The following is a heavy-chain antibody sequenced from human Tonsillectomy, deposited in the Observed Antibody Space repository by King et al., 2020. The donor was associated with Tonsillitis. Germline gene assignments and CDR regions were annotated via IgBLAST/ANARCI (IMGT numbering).Heavy chain of an antibody. V-gene: IGHV5-51*03. Sequence: VQLVESGAEVKKPGESLKISCKGSGYSFSSYWIGWVRQMPGKGLEWMGIIYPGDSETRYSPSFQGQVTISADKSISTAYLQWSSLKASDTAMYYCAITYLTSKYSPSHFDYWGQGTLVTVSS. CDR3: AITYLTSKYSPSHFDY. CDR2: IYPGDSET. D-gene: IGHD6-6*01. J-gene: IGHJ4*02. CDR1: GYSFSSYW.